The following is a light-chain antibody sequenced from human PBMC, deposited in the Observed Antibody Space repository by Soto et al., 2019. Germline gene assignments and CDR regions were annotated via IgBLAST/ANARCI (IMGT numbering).Light chain of an antibody. CDR3: QQYNSSWT. V-gene: IGKV1-5*03. CDR2: KAS. J-gene: IGKJ1*01. CDR1: QSISSW. Sequence: DIQMTQSPSTLSASVGDRVTITCRASQSISSWLAWYQQKPGKAPKLLIYKASSLESGVPSRFSGNGSGTEFTLTISSLQPDDFATYYCQQYNSSWTFGQGTKVDIK.